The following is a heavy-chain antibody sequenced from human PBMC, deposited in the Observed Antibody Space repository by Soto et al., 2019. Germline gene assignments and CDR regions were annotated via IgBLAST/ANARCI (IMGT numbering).Heavy chain of an antibody. V-gene: IGHV3-23*01. D-gene: IGHD4-17*01. CDR2: VSDSGVST. CDR1: GFTFSNYA. J-gene: IGHJ2*01. CDR3: AKAVTSYWYFDL. Sequence: EVQLLESGGGLVQPGGSLRLSCAASGFTFSNYAMSWVRQAPGKGLEWVSAVSDSGVSTYYADSVKGRFTVSSDNSKNTLYVQMNSLRAEDTAVYYCAKAVTSYWYFDLWGRGTLVTVSS.